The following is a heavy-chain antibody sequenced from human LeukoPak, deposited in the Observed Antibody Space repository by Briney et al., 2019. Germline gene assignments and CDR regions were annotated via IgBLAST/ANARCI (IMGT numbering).Heavy chain of an antibody. Sequence: PSETLSLTCTVSGGSISSSSYYWGWIRQPPGKGLEWIGSIYYSGSTYYNPSLKSRVTISVDTSKNQFSLKLSSVTAADTAVYYCARQRYYDQSWFDPWGQGTLVTVSS. V-gene: IGHV4-39*01. D-gene: IGHD3-22*01. J-gene: IGHJ5*02. CDR1: GGSISSSSYY. CDR2: IYYSGST. CDR3: ARQRYYDQSWFDP.